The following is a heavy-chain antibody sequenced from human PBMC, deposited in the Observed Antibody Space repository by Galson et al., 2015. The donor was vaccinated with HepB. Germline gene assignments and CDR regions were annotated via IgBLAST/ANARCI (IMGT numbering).Heavy chain of an antibody. CDR3: ARDSSGWYAGYYFDY. J-gene: IGHJ4*02. CDR1: GYTFTSYG. D-gene: IGHD6-19*01. V-gene: IGHV1-18*01. Sequence: QSGAEVKKPGESLKISCKASGYTFTSYGISWVRQAPGQGLEWMGWISAYNGNTNYAQKLQGRVTMTTDTSTSTAYMELRSLRSDDTAVYYCARDSSGWYAGYYFDYWGQGTLVTVSS. CDR2: ISAYNGNT.